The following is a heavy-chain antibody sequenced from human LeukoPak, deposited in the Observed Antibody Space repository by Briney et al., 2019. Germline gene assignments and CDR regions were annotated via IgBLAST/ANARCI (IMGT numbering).Heavy chain of an antibody. CDR3: AKGPKGGELLY. Sequence: PGGSLRLSCAASGFTFSSYAMSWVRQAPGKGLEWVSTISGSGDSTYYADSVKGRFTISRDNSKNTLYQQMNSLRAEDTAVYYCAKGPKGGELLYWGKETLVTVSS. J-gene: IGHJ4*02. D-gene: IGHD1-26*01. V-gene: IGHV3-23*01. CDR2: ISGSGDST. CDR1: GFTFSSYA.